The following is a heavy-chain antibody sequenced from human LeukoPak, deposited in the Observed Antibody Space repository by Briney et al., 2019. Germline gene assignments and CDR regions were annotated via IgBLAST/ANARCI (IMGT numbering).Heavy chain of an antibody. CDR3: ASPEGYYYDSSGYYPNDAFDI. Sequence: SETLSLTCAVYGGSLSGYYWSWIRQPPGKGLEWIGEINHSGSTNYNPSPKSRVTISVDTSKNQFSLKLSSVTAADTAVYYCASPEGYYYDSSGYYPNDAFDIWGQGTMVTVSS. D-gene: IGHD3-22*01. CDR1: GGSLSGYY. CDR2: INHSGST. J-gene: IGHJ3*02. V-gene: IGHV4-34*01.